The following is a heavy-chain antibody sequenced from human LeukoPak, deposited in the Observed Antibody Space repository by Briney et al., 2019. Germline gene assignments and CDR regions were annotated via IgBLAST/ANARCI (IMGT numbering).Heavy chain of an antibody. J-gene: IGHJ4*02. CDR1: GFTFSSYG. CDR2: IWYDGSNK. Sequence: GGSLRLSCAASGFTFSSYGMHWVRQAPGKWLEWVAVIWYDGSNKYYADSVKGRFTISRDNSKNTLYLQMNSLRAEDTAVYYCAKDRGSSSPNIHHDYWGQGTLVTVSS. D-gene: IGHD6-6*01. V-gene: IGHV3-33*06. CDR3: AKDRGSSSPNIHHDY.